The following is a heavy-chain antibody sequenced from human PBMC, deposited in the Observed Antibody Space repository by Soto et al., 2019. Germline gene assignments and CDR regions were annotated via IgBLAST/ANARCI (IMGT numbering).Heavy chain of an antibody. V-gene: IGHV4-59*08. D-gene: IGHD5-18*01. Sequence: QVQLQESGPGLVKPSETLSLTCTVSGGSISSYYWSWIRQPPGKGLEWIGYIYRGSTNYNPSLKSRAPXSXDXXKNQFSLKLSSVTAADTAVYYCARQLWGLGNWFDPWGQGTLVTVSS. CDR3: ARQLWGLGNWFDP. CDR1: GGSISSYY. J-gene: IGHJ5*02. CDR2: IYRGST.